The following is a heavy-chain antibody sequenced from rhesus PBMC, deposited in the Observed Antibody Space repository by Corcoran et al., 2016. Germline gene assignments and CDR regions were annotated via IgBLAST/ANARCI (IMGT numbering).Heavy chain of an antibody. Sequence: QVQLVQSGAEVKKPGSSVKVSCKASGYTFTDYYMHWVRQAPRQGLEWMGWLNTYNGNTKYAQKVQGKVTMTRDTSTSTAYMELSSLRSEDTAVYYCARLRYCSSTYCSEFDLWGPGTPITISS. CDR3: ARLRYCSSTYCSEFDL. CDR1: GYTFTDYY. D-gene: IGHD2-15*01. CDR2: LNTYNGNT. J-gene: IGHJ2*01. V-gene: IGHV1S2*01.